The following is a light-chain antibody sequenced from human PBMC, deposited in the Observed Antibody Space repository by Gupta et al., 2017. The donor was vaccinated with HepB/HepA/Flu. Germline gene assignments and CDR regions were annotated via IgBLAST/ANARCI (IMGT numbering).Light chain of an antibody. CDR1: QSLVHSNGNSY. J-gene: IGKJ5*01. Sequence: DTVMTQSPLYLPVTPGESASISCRSSQSLVHSNGNSYLDWYVQKPGQSPQLLIYLSSYRASGVPDRISGSGSGTDFTLTISRVEAEDVGIYYCSQGLEAPVTFGQGTLLDIK. CDR3: SQGLEAPVT. V-gene: IGKV2-28*01. CDR2: LSS.